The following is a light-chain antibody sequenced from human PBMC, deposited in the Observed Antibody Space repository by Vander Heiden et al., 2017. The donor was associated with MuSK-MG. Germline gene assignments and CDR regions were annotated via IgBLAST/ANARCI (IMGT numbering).Light chain of an antibody. CDR2: EVS. CDR3: SSYADSNTVI. Sequence: QSALTQPASVSGSPGQSITSSCTGTSSDIGSYNLVSWFQQHPGKAPKLMIYEVSQRPAVVSSRFSGSKSGTTASLTIFGRQEEDEASYYCSSYADSNTVIFGGGTKLTVL. J-gene: IGLJ2*01. CDR1: SSDIGSYNL. V-gene: IGLV2-23*02.